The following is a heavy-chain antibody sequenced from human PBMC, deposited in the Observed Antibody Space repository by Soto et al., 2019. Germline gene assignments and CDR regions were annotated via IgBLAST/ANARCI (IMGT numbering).Heavy chain of an antibody. CDR3: AHRPSYCSGGSCYSGFDY. D-gene: IGHD2-15*01. V-gene: IGHV2-5*02. Sequence: QITLKESGPTLVKPTQTLTLTCTFSGFSLSTSGVGVGWIRQPPGKALEWLALIYWDNDKRYSPSLKSRLTITKDNYKNQLVLTMTNMDPVDTATYYCAHRPSYCSGGSCYSGFDYWGQGTLVTVSS. J-gene: IGHJ4*02. CDR1: GFSLSTSGVG. CDR2: IYWDNDK.